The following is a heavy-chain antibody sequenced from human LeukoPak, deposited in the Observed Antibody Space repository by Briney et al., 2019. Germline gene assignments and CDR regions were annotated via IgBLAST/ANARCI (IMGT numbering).Heavy chain of an antibody. V-gene: IGHV4-31*11. CDR3: ARVNQVAFDI. CDR1: GGSFSGYY. D-gene: IGHD1-14*01. Sequence: SETLSLTCAVYGGSFSGYYWSWIRQHPGKGLEWIGYIYYSGSTYYNPSLKSRVTISVDTSKNQFSLKLSSVTAADTAVYYCARVNQVAFDIWGQGTMVTVSS. J-gene: IGHJ3*02. CDR2: IYYSGST.